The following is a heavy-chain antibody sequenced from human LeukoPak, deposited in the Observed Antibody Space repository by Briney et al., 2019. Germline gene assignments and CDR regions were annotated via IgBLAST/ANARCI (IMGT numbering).Heavy chain of an antibody. D-gene: IGHD2-8*01. J-gene: IGHJ3*02. CDR2: IYYSGST. Sequence: SETLSLTCTVSGGSISSHDCSWIRQAPGPGLEWIGHIYYSGSTNYNPSLKSRVTISVDTSKNQFSLKLSSVTAADTAVYYCARYATLTVYAIENHHAFDIWGQGTMVTVSS. CDR1: GGSISSHD. CDR3: ARYATLTVYAIENHHAFDI. V-gene: IGHV4-59*11.